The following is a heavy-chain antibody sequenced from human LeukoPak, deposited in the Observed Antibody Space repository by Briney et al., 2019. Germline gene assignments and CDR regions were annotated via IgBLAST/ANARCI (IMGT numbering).Heavy chain of an antibody. CDR3: AGDCGGDCALSYSFVH. CDR2: ISYDGSNK. CDR1: GFTFSSYA. D-gene: IGHD2-21*02. J-gene: IGHJ5*02. V-gene: IGHV3-30-3*01. Sequence: GGSLRLSCAASGFTFSSYAMHWVRQAPGKGVEWVAVISYDGSNKYYADSVKGRFTISRDNSKNTLYLQMNSLRAEDTAVYYCAGDCGGDCALSYSFVHWGQGTLVTVSS.